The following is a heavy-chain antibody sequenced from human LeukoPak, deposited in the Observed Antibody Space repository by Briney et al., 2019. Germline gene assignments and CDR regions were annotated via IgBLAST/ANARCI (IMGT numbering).Heavy chain of an antibody. CDR2: ISYDGSNE. CDR3: ARNLGYCSGDSCQKRGMDV. J-gene: IGHJ6*02. V-gene: IGHV3-30*03. CDR1: GFTFSSYG. D-gene: IGHD2-15*01. Sequence: GGSLRLSCAASGFTFSSYGMHWVRQAPGKGLEWVAVISYDGSNEYYADSVKGRFTISRDNSKNTLHLQVNSLRAEDTAFYYCARNLGYCSGDSCQKRGMDVWGQGTTVTVSS.